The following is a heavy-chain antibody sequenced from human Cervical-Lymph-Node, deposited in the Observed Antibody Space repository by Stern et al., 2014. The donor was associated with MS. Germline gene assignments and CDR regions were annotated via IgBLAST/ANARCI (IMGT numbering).Heavy chain of an antibody. CDR3: AREATRIIVGIDY. CDR2: PHPNSDDP. V-gene: IGHV1-2*06. CDR1: GYDFTGFF. J-gene: IGHJ4*02. Sequence: QVQLVESGAKMKKPGASVRVSCKAFGYDFTGFFIHLVRQVPGQGLELMGRPHPNSDDPTYAQNFQDRVTLTRDASIGTAYLELSRLTSADTAVYYCAREATRIIVGIDYWGQGTPVTVSS. D-gene: IGHD2/OR15-2a*01.